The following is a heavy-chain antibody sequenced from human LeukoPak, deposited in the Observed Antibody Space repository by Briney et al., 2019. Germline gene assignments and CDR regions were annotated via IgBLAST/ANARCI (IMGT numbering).Heavy chain of an antibody. J-gene: IGHJ4*02. D-gene: IGHD6-13*01. CDR2: IYHSGRT. V-gene: IGHV4-38-2*02. CDR3: AQAGTMWVY. Sequence: SETLSLTCTVSGYSISSGYYWGWIRQPPGKGLEWIGSIYHSGRTFYNPSLKSRVTISVDTSKDQFSLKLTSVTAADTAVYYCAQAGTMWVYWGQGTLVTVSS. CDR1: GYSISSGYY.